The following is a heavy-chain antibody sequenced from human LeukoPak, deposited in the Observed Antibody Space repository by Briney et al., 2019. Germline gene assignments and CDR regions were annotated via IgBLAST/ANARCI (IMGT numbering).Heavy chain of an antibody. CDR1: GGSITSDYYH. J-gene: IGHJ3*01. D-gene: IGHD1-26*01. Sequence: SQTLSLTCTVSGGSITSDYYHWSWIRQLPGKGLEWIGNIYYTGATDYNPSLKGRVTTSTDTSKIRLSLKLNSVTAADTAMYFCARYGSLVPRVFDFWGQGTMVTVSS. CDR2: IYYTGAT. CDR3: ARYGSLVPRVFDF. V-gene: IGHV4-31*03.